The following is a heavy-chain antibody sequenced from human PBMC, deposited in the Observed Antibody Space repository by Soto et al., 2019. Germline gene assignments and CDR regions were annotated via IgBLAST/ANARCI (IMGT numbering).Heavy chain of an antibody. J-gene: IGHJ4*02. CDR1: GGSFSGYY. CDR2: INHSGST. V-gene: IGHV4-34*01. Sequence: QVQLQQWGAGLLKPSETLSLTCAVYGGSFSGYYWSWIRQPPGKGLEWIGEINHSGSTNYNPSLKSRVTISVDTSKNQFSLKLSSVTAADTAVYYCAKGSGILGATGLGAIDYWGQGTLVTVSS. CDR3: AKGSGILGATGLGAIDY. D-gene: IGHD1-26*01.